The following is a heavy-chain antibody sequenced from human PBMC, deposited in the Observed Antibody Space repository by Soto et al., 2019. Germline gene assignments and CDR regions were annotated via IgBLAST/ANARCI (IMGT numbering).Heavy chain of an antibody. V-gene: IGHV3-30*03. CDR2: ISYDGNNR. CDR3: TFGDNSFDY. CDR1: GLTFSDYG. J-gene: IGHJ4*02. Sequence: VQLVESGGGVVQPGRSLRVSCAASGLTFSDYGIYWVRQAPGKGLEWVALISYDGNNREYGDSVKGRFTISRDNSKNTLYLQMNSLRVEDTAVYYCTFGDNSFDYWGQGTLVTVSS. D-gene: IGHD1-20*01.